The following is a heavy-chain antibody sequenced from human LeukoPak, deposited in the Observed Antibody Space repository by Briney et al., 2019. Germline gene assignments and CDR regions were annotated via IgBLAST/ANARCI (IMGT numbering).Heavy chain of an antibody. CDR2: IDPNSGAT. Sequence: ASVKVSCKASGYTFTDYYIHWVRQAPGQGLEWMAWIDPNSGATNYAQKFQGRITMTRDTSISTAYMELSRLRSDDTAVYYCAKGGDYDSSDYWGQGTLVTVSS. CDR1: GYTFTDYY. V-gene: IGHV1-2*02. J-gene: IGHJ4*02. D-gene: IGHD3-22*01. CDR3: AKGGDYDSSDY.